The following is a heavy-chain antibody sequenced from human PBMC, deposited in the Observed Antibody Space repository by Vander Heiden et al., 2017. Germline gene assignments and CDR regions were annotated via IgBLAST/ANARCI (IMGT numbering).Heavy chain of an antibody. CDR3: ATEGIIYQRWWYYGMDV. CDR2: IKDKTNGESV. Sequence: EVQLVESGGGVVKHGGSLRVSCAASGLTFSAARLSWIRSAPGKGLEWVGRIKDKTNGESVDYAAPVKGRFTISRDDSKNTLYLQMNSLKTDDTAVYYCATEGIIYQRWWYYGMDVWGQGTTVTVSS. J-gene: IGHJ6*02. D-gene: IGHD2-15*01. V-gene: IGHV3-15*01. CDR1: GLTFSAAR.